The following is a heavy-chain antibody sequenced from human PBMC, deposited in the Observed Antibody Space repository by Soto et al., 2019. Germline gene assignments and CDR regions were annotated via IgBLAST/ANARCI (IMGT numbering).Heavy chain of an antibody. J-gene: IGHJ5*01. Sequence: PSETLSLTCAVYGGSFSGDYWSWIGQPPGKGLEWIGEINHSGSTNYNPSLKSRVTISVDTSKNQFSLKLSSVTAADTAVYYCAWPGDGCPNWLAFPAQRTPVPVSS. CDR2: INHSGST. CDR1: GGSFSGDY. V-gene: IGHV4-34*01. D-gene: IGHD2-15*01. CDR3: AWPGDGCPNWLAF.